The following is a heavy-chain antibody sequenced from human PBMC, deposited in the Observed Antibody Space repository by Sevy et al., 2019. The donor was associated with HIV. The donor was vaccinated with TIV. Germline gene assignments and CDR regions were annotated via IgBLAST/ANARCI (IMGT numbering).Heavy chain of an antibody. Sequence: GGSLRLSCAVSGFTFSSYSMNWVRQAPGKGLEWVSSISSSSSYIYYADSVKGRLTISRDNAKNSLYLQMNSLRAEDTAVYYCARGYCTGGVCSYIGGDFDYWGQGTLVTVSS. CDR1: GFTFSSYS. CDR2: ISSSSSYI. CDR3: ARGYCTGGVCSYIGGDFDY. J-gene: IGHJ4*02. V-gene: IGHV3-21*01. D-gene: IGHD2-8*02.